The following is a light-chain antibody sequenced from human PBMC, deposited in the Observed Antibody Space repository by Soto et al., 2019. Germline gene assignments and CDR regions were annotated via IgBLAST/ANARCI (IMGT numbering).Light chain of an antibody. V-gene: IGKV1-12*01. J-gene: IGKJ4*01. Sequence: DIQMTQSPSSVSASVGDTVTITCRASQDISSWVAWYQQKPGKAPKLLISAASSLQSGVPTRFSGSGSGTDFTLIISGLQPEDFATYFCQQGDSFPFTFGGGTKVDNK. CDR1: QDISSW. CDR2: AAS. CDR3: QQGDSFPFT.